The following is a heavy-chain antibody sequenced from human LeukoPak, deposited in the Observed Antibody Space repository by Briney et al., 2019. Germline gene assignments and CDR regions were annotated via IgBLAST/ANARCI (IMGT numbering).Heavy chain of an antibody. V-gene: IGHV4-59*01. CDR3: ARDDYGFDY. J-gene: IGHJ4*02. CDR1: GGSISTYY. D-gene: IGHD4-17*01. Sequence: SETLTLTCTVSGGSISTYYWSWIRQPPGKGLEWIGYIYYTGSTNYNPSLKSRVIISVDTSKNQFSLKLSSVTAADTAVYYCARDDYGFDYWGQGTLVTVSS. CDR2: IYYTGST.